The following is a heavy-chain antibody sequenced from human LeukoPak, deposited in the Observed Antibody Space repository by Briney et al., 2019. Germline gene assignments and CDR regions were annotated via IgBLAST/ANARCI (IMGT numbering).Heavy chain of an antibody. CDR2: ISGSGGST. CDR1: GFTFSSYA. CDR3: AKDLWYSYGSTSFDY. D-gene: IGHD5-18*01. J-gene: IGHJ4*02. V-gene: IGHV3-23*01. Sequence: GGSLRLPCAASGFTFSSYAMSWVRQAPGKGLEWVSAISGSGGSTYYADSVKGRFTISRDNSKNTLYLQMNSLRAEDTAVYYCAKDLWYSYGSTSFDYWGQGTLVTVSS.